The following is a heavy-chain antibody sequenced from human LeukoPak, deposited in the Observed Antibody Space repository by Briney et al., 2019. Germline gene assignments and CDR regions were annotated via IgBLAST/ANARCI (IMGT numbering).Heavy chain of an antibody. CDR2: ISYDGSNK. CDR3: ARVVVGATYDAFDI. J-gene: IGHJ3*02. V-gene: IGHV3-30-3*01. Sequence: GGSLRLSCAASGFTFSSYAMHWVRLAPGKGLEWVAVISYDGSNKYYADSVKGRFTISRDNAKNSLYLQMNSLRAEDTAVYYCARVVVGATYDAFDIWGQGTMVTVSS. CDR1: GFTFSSYA. D-gene: IGHD1-26*01.